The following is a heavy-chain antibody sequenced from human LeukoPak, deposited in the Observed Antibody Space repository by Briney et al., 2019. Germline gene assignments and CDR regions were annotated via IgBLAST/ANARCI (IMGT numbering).Heavy chain of an antibody. CDR3: ASGYLLY. Sequence: SETLSPTCAVSGASVSGSNYYWGWIRQPPGKGLEWIGSIYYSGSTYYNPSLKSRVTISVDTSKNQFSLKLSSVTAADTAVYYCASGYLLYWGQGTLVTVSS. V-gene: IGHV4-39*01. D-gene: IGHD3-22*01. CDR2: IYYSGST. J-gene: IGHJ4*02. CDR1: GASVSGSNYY.